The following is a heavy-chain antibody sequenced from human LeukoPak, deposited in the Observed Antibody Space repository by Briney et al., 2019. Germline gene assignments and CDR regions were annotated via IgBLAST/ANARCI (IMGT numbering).Heavy chain of an antibody. CDR2: INYSGGT. V-gene: IGHV4-59*08. J-gene: IGHJ5*02. D-gene: IGHD5-18*01. CDR1: GGSITSYY. CDR3: ASSDTAMVTIWFDP. Sequence: PSETLSLTCTVSGGSITSYYWSWIRQAPGTGLEWIGYINYSGGTNYNSSLKSRVTISVDTSKNQFSLKLSSVTAADTAVYYCASSDTAMVTIWFDPWGQGTLVTVSS.